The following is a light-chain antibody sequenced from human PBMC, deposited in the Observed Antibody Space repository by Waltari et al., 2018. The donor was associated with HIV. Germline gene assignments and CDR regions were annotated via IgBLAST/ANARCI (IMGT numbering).Light chain of an antibody. V-gene: IGLV2-23*02. CDR3: CSYAGSSPWV. CDR2: EVS. Sequence: QSALTQPASVSGSPGQSITISCTGTSSDVGSSNLVSWYQQHPGKAPKLMIYEVSKRPSGVSNRFSGSKSGNTASLTISGLQAEDEADYYCCSYAGSSPWVFGGGTKLTVL. J-gene: IGLJ3*02. CDR1: SSDVGSSNL.